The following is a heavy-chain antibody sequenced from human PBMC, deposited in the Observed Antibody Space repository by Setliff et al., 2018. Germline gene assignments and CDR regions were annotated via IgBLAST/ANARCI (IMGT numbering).Heavy chain of an antibody. CDR2: IYYRGST. V-gene: IGHV4-39*07. CDR3: ARDLYDYVWGTYRYHDAFDI. CDR1: GGSISSSSYY. Sequence: SETLSLTCTVSGGSISSSSYYWSWIRQPPGKGLEWIGSIYYRGSTYYNPSLKSRVTISIDTSKNQFSLKLSSVTAADTAVYYCARDLYDYVWGTYRYHDAFDIWGQGTMVTVSS. D-gene: IGHD3-16*02. J-gene: IGHJ3*02.